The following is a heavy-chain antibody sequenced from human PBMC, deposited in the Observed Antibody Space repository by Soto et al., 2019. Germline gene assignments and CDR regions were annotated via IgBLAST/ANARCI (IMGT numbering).Heavy chain of an antibody. CDR3: AREGIYYDILTGWGEPMDV. J-gene: IGHJ6*02. CDR2: IWYDGSNK. CDR1: GFTFSSYG. V-gene: IGHV3-33*01. D-gene: IGHD3-9*01. Sequence: QVQLVESGGGVVQPGRSLRLSCAASGFTFSSYGMHWVRQAPGKGLEWVAVIWYDGSNKYYADSVKGRFTISRDNSKNTLYLQMNSLIAEGTAVYYCAREGIYYDILTGWGEPMDVWGQGTTVTVSS.